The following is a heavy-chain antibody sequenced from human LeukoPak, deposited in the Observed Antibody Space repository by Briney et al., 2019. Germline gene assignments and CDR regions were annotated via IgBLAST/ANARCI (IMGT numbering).Heavy chain of an antibody. J-gene: IGHJ4*02. CDR1: GGSINSGDYY. D-gene: IGHD4-17*01. Sequence: SQTLSLACTVSGGSINSGDYYWSWIRQPPGKGLEWIGYIYYSESTYYNPSLKSRLTISIDTSKNQFSLKLSSVTAADTAVYYCASWGYGDYVDYWGQGTLVTVSS. CDR2: IYYSEST. V-gene: IGHV4-30-4*01. CDR3: ASWGYGDYVDY.